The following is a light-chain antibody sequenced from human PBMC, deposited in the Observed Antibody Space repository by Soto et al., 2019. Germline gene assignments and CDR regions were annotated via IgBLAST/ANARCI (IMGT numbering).Light chain of an antibody. CDR2: DVS. V-gene: IGLV2-11*01. J-gene: IGLJ3*02. CDR1: SSDVGAYNF. CDR3: CSFAGTYMV. Sequence: QSALTQPRSVSESPGQSVTISCTGTSSDVGAYNFVSWYQQPPGTVPKLIIYDVSKRPLGVPDRFSGSKSGNTASLTISGLQAEDDDDYYCCSFAGTYMVFGGGTKLTVL.